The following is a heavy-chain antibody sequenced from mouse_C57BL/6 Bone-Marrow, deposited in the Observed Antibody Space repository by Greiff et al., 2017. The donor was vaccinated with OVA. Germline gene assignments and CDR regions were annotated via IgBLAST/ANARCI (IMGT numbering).Heavy chain of an antibody. J-gene: IGHJ1*03. CDR1: GYTFTDYN. CDR2: INPNNGGT. Sequence: EVQLQQSGPALVKPGASVKMSCKASGYTFTDYNMHWVKQSHGKSLEWIGYINPNNGGTSYNQKFKGKATLTVNKSSSTAYMELRSLTSEDSAVYYCASPPYYGSSPWYFDVWGTGTTVTVSS. V-gene: IGHV1-22*01. CDR3: ASPPYYGSSPWYFDV. D-gene: IGHD1-1*01.